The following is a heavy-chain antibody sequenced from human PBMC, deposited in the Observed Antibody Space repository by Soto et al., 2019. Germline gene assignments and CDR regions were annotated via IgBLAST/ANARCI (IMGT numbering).Heavy chain of an antibody. Sequence: SETLSLTCAVYGGSFSGYYWPWIRQPPGTGLEWIGEINHSGSTNYNPSLKSRVTISVDTSKNQFSLKLTSVTAADTAVYYCARDKMNGLFDYWVQGTLVTVSS. V-gene: IGHV4-34*01. CDR1: GGSFSGYY. CDR2: INHSGST. D-gene: IGHD2-8*01. CDR3: ARDKMNGLFDY. J-gene: IGHJ4*02.